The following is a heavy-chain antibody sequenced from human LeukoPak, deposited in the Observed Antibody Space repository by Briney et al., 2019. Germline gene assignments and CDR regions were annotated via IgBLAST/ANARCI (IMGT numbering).Heavy chain of an antibody. CDR3: AKGGYYDSSGYSPLPFDI. CDR2: ISGSGGST. D-gene: IGHD3-22*01. V-gene: IGHV3-23*01. J-gene: IGHJ3*02. CDR1: GFTFSSYA. Sequence: GGSLRLSCAASGFTFSSYAMSWVRQAPGKGLEWVSAISGSGGSTCYADSVKGRFTISRDNSKNTLYLQMNSLRAEDTAVYYCAKGGYYDSSGYSPLPFDIWGQGTMVTVSP.